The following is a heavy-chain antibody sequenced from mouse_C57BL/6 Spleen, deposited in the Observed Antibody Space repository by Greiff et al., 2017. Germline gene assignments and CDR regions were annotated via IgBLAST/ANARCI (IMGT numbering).Heavy chain of an antibody. V-gene: IGHV1-55*01. CDR1: GYTFTSSW. J-gene: IGHJ4*01. Sequence: QVQLQQPGAELVKPGASVKMSCKASGYTFTSSWITWVKQRPGQGLEWIGDIYPGSGSTNYNEKFKSKATLTVDTSSSTAYMQLSSLTSEDSAVYYCARLYYGSSYEGDYAMDYWGQGTSVTVSS. CDR2: IYPGSGST. CDR3: ARLYYGSSYEGDYAMDY. D-gene: IGHD1-1*01.